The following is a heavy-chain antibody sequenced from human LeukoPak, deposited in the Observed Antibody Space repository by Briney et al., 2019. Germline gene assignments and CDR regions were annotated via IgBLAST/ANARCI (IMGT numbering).Heavy chain of an antibody. Sequence: SVKVSCKASGGTFSSYVISWVRQAPGQGLEWMGGIIPIFGTANYAQKFQGRVTITADESTSTAYMELSSLRSEDTAVYYCARDNDACGYSYGYCYFGYWGQGTLVTVSS. CDR2: IIPIFGTA. CDR1: GGTFSSYV. J-gene: IGHJ4*02. D-gene: IGHD5-18*01. V-gene: IGHV1-69*01. CDR3: ARDNDACGYSYGYCYFGY.